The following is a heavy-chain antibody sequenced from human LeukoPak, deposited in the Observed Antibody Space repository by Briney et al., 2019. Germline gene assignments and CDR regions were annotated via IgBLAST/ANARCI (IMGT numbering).Heavy chain of an antibody. D-gene: IGHD6-13*01. CDR3: ARLGPISSSWYDYYYYYMDV. CDR2: ISSSSSYI. V-gene: IGHV3-21*01. Sequence: GGSLRLSWAASGFTFSSYSMNWVRQAPGKGLEWVSSISSSSSYIYYADSVKGRFTISRDNAKNSLYLQMNSLRAEDTAVYYCARLGPISSSWYDYYYYYMDVWGKGTTVTVSS. CDR1: GFTFSSYS. J-gene: IGHJ6*03.